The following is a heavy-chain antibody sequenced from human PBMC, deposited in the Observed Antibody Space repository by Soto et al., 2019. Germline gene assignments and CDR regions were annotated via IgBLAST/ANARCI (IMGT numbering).Heavy chain of an antibody. CDR2: IYYSGST. D-gene: IGHD1-26*01. Sequence: SDTLSLTCTVSGGSISIGGYYWSWIRQHPGKGLEWIGYIYYSGSTYYNPSLKSRVTISVDTSKNQFSLKLSSVTAADTAVYYCAREVSGSYSLDYWGQGTLVTVSS. CDR1: GGSISIGGYY. CDR3: AREVSGSYSLDY. V-gene: IGHV4-31*03. J-gene: IGHJ4*02.